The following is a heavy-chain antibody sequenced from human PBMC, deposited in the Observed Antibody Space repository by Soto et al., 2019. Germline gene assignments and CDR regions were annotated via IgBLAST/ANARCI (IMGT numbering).Heavy chain of an antibody. CDR3: VRDLAHGYTGNV. D-gene: IGHD5-18*01. Sequence: SETLSLTCSVSGAVVTSGENYWSWVRQPPGKGLEWLGYIYDSGVTSYTPALKSRVTLSLDRPNNQVSVKLRSVTAADTAVYFCVRDLAHGYTGNVWGRGTLVTVS. CDR1: GAVVTSGENY. V-gene: IGHV4-30-4*08. CDR2: IYDSGVT. J-gene: IGHJ3*01.